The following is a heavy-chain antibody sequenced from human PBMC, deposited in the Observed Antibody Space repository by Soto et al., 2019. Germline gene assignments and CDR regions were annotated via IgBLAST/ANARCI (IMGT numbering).Heavy chain of an antibody. CDR3: AKEVSLGSTVDLGY. V-gene: IGHV3-23*01. J-gene: IGHJ4*02. Sequence: GGSLRLSCAASGFTFSIFATSWVRQSPGKGLEWVSTISGSGGSTCYADAVKGRFTISRDDSMGTLYLQMKSLRVEDTAIYYCAKEVSLGSTVDLGYWGQGALVTVSS. CDR2: ISGSGGST. CDR1: GFTFSIFA. D-gene: IGHD7-27*01.